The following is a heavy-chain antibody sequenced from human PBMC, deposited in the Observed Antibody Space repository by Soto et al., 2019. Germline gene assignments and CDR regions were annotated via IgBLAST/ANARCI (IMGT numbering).Heavy chain of an antibody. D-gene: IGHD6-13*01. CDR3: ARGHGSSWPGLDAFDI. Sequence: ASVKVSCKASGYTFTSYYMHWVRQAPGQGLEWMGIINPSGGSTSYAQKFQGRVTMTRDTSTSTVYMELSSLRSEDTAVYYCARGHGSSWPGLDAFDIWGQGTMVTVSS. CDR2: INPSGGST. V-gene: IGHV1-46*01. CDR1: GYTFTSYY. J-gene: IGHJ3*02.